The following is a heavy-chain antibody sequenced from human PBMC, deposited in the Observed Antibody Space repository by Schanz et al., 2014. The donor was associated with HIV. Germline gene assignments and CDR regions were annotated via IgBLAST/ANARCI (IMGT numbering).Heavy chain of an antibody. J-gene: IGHJ4*02. V-gene: IGHV3-23*01. D-gene: IGHD3-9*01. CDR2: ISGTGGST. CDR1: GFTFSSYA. Sequence: EVQLLESGGGLVQPGGSLRLSCATSGFTFSSYAMNWVRQAPGKGLEWVSFISGTGGSTYYTDSVKGRFTISRDNSKNTLYLQMNSLRAEDTAVYYCAKGNYDILTGEFDYWGQGTLVTVSS. CDR3: AKGNYDILTGEFDY.